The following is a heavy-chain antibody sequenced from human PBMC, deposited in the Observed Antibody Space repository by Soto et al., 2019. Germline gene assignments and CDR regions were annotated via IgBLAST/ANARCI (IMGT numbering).Heavy chain of an antibody. Sequence: SETLSLTCTVSGGSISSGAYYLSWIGQPPGKGLEWIGYIYYTGHTYYNPSLRSRVTISADKSKNQFSLRLSSVTDADTAMFYCPRAWGDCNSTSCHRLFDSWGQGTQGTVS. V-gene: IGHV4-30-4*01. CDR2: IYYTGHT. CDR3: PRAWGDCNSTSCHRLFDS. CDR1: GGSISSGAYY. J-gene: IGHJ4*02. D-gene: IGHD2-2*01.